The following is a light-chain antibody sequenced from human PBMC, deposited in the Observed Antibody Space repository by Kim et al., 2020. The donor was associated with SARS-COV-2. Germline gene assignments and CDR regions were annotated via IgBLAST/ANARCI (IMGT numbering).Light chain of an antibody. CDR1: SRVGVGYTY. CDR2: SVN. V-gene: IGLV2-14*03. J-gene: IGLJ1*01. Sequence: TGTGTSRVGVGYTYVSCYQQHPGNAPTLIMSSVNNPPSGVSDRFSGSKSGNPASLTLSGLQAEDDADYYCSSSTSSSPLVFGTGTKVSVL. CDR3: SSSTSSSPLV.